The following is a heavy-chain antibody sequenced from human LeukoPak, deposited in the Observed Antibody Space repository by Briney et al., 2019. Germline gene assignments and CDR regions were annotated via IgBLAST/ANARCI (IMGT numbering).Heavy chain of an antibody. CDR3: ARAIARGYGVFDY. D-gene: IGHD4-17*01. CDR2: INHSGST. Sequence: SETLSLTCAVYGGSFSGYYWSWIRQPPGKGLEWIGEINHSGSTNYNPSLKSRVTISVDTSKNQFSLKLSSVTAADTAVYYCARAIARGYGVFDYWGQGTLVTVSS. V-gene: IGHV4-34*01. J-gene: IGHJ4*02. CDR1: GGSFSGYY.